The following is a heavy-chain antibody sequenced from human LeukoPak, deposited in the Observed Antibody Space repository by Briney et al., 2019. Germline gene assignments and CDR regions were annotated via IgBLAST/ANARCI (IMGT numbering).Heavy chain of an antibody. D-gene: IGHD4-23*01. Sequence: GGSLRLSCAASGFTFSSYAMSWVRQAPGKGLEWVSAISGSGGSTYYADSVKGRFTISRDNSKNTVYLQMNRLRAEDTAVYYCAKDYGGDPGDYWGQGTLVTVSS. J-gene: IGHJ4*02. CDR3: AKDYGGDPGDY. V-gene: IGHV3-23*01. CDR1: GFTFSSYA. CDR2: ISGSGGST.